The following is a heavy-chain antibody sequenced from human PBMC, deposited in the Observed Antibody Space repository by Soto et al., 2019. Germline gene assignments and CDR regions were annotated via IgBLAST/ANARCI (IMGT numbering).Heavy chain of an antibody. Sequence: QVQLVQSGAEVKKPGSSVKVSCTASGGTFSTYAITWVRQAPGQGLEWMGGIIHIFGTAKYAQKFQGRVTVTADESTSTAYMERSSLRSEDTAVYYCARGIYYGDTIGAFDIWGQGTMVTVSS. CDR1: GGTFSTYA. J-gene: IGHJ3*02. CDR3: ARGIYYGDTIGAFDI. D-gene: IGHD4-17*01. CDR2: IIHIFGTA. V-gene: IGHV1-69*12.